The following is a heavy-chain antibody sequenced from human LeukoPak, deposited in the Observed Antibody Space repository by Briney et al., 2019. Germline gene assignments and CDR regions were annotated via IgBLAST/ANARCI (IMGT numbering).Heavy chain of an antibody. Sequence: GASVKVSCKASGYIFTSYYIHWVRQAPGQGLEWMGIINPSGGNTNYAQKFQGRVTMTRDTSTSTVYMELSSLRSGDTAVYYCARFAVHRRLAVAGQFGLDCWGQGTLVTVSS. D-gene: IGHD6-19*01. CDR2: INPSGGNT. CDR3: ARFAVHRRLAVAGQFGLDC. CDR1: GYIFTSYY. V-gene: IGHV1-46*01. J-gene: IGHJ4*02.